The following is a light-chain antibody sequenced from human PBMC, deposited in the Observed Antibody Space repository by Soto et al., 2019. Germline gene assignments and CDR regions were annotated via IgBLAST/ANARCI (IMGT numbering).Light chain of an antibody. J-gene: IGKJ5*01. CDR3: QQYGSSVT. Sequence: EIVLTQSPGTLYLSPGERAALSCRASQTVSNNYLAWYQQKPGQSPRLLIYSASSRATGIPDRFSGSGSATDFTLTISRLEPEDFAVYYCQQYGSSVTLGQGTRLEIK. CDR1: QTVSNNY. V-gene: IGKV3-20*01. CDR2: SAS.